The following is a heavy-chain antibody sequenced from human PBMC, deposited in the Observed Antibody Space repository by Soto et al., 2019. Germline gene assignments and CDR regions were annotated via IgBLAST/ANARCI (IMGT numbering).Heavy chain of an antibody. CDR2: IYYSGSA. CDR3: ARGLRDSSWYFDY. D-gene: IGHD6-13*01. V-gene: IGHV4-59*08. J-gene: IGHJ4*02. Sequence: QVQLQESGPGLVKPSETLSLTCTVSGGSISSYYWSWIRQPPGKGLEWIGYIYYSGSANSNPSLKSQVTISVDTSKNQFSLKLSSVTAADTAVYYCARGLRDSSWYFDYWGQGTLVTVSS. CDR1: GGSISSYY.